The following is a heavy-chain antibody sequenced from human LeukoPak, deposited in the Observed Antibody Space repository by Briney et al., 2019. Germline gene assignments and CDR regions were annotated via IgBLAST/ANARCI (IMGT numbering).Heavy chain of an antibody. J-gene: IGHJ5*02. CDR1: GITFSSYA. V-gene: IGHV3-30-3*01. Sequence: GRSLRLSCAASGITFSSYAMHWVRQAPGKGLEWVAVISYDGSNKYYADSVKGRFTISRDNSKNTLYLQMNSLRAEDTAVYYCAREEIRSWFDPWGQGTLVTVSS. D-gene: IGHD5-24*01. CDR2: ISYDGSNK. CDR3: AREEIRSWFDP.